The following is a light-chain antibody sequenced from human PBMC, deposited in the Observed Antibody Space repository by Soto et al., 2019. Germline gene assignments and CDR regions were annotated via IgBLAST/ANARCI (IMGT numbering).Light chain of an antibody. CDR2: YDS. V-gene: IGLV3-21*04. Sequence: SYELTQPPLVSVAPGKTARITCGGNNIGSKSVHWYQQKPGQAPVLVIYYDSDRPSGIPERFSGSNSGNTATLTISRVEAGDEADYYCQVWDSSSDHRVVFGGGTKLTVL. J-gene: IGLJ2*01. CDR3: QVWDSSSDHRVV. CDR1: NIGSKS.